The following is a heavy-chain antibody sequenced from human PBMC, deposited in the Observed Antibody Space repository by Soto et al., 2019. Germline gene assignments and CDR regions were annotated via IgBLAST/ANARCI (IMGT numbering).Heavy chain of an antibody. D-gene: IGHD6-13*01. Sequence: GGSLRLSCAASGFTFSGSAMHWVRQASGKGLEWVGRIRSKANSYATAYAASVKGRFTISRDDSKNTAYLQMNSLKTEDTAVYYCTRQAADPYYYYYMDVWGKGTMVTVSS. CDR3: TRQAADPYYYYYMDV. CDR2: IRSKANSYAT. J-gene: IGHJ6*03. CDR1: GFTFSGSA. V-gene: IGHV3-73*01.